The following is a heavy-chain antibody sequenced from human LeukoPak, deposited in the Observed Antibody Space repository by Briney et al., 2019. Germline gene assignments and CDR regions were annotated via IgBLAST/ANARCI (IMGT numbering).Heavy chain of an antibody. CDR3: ARDLSSSWNYYYGMDV. V-gene: IGHV3-30-3*01. CDR1: GFTFSSYA. Sequence: PGGSLRLSCAASGFTFSSYAMHWVRQAPGKGLEWVAVISYDGSNKYYADSVKGRFTISRDNSKNTLYLQMNSLRAEDTAVYYCARDLSSSWNYYYGMDVWGQGTTVTVSS. CDR2: ISYDGSNK. J-gene: IGHJ6*02. D-gene: IGHD6-13*01.